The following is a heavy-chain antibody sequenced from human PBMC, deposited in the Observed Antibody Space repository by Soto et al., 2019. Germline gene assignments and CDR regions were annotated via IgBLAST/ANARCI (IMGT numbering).Heavy chain of an antibody. Sequence: EVQLVESGGGLVKPGGSLRLSCAASGFTFSSYSMNWVRQAPGKGLEWVSSISSSSSYIYYADSVKGRFTISRDNAKNSLYLQMNSLRAEDTAVYYCASAIVLRYFERFDPWGQGTLVTVSS. J-gene: IGHJ5*02. CDR3: ASAIVLRYFERFDP. CDR1: GFTFSSYS. D-gene: IGHD3-9*01. V-gene: IGHV3-21*01. CDR2: ISSSSSYI.